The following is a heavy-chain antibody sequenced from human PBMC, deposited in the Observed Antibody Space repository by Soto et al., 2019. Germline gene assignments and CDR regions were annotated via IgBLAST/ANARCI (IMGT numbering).Heavy chain of an antibody. J-gene: IGHJ5*02. CDR1: GFTFSSYG. V-gene: IGHV3-33*01. CDR2: IWYDGSNK. Sequence: QVQLVASGGGVVQPGRSLRLSCAASGFTFSSYGMHWVRQAPGKGLEWVAGIWYDGSNKYYADSVKGRFTISRDNSKNPLYLQMNSLRAETTAVYYCARGGGYSGYALDHWGQGTLDTVSS. CDR3: ARGGGYSGYALDH. D-gene: IGHD5-12*01.